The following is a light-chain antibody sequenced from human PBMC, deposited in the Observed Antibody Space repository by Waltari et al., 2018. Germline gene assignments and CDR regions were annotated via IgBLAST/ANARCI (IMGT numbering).Light chain of an antibody. CDR1: GSHIITYNL. CDR3: TSYTTSDFYV. J-gene: IGLJ1*01. CDR2: EVR. V-gene: IGLV2-18*02. Sequence: QSDLTQPPSVSGSPGQSVTISCTGTGSHIITYNLFPWYQQPPGAAPKLLIYEVRNRPSGVPDRFSGSKSGSTASLTISGLQAEDEADYYCTSYTTSDFYVFGTGTTVTVL.